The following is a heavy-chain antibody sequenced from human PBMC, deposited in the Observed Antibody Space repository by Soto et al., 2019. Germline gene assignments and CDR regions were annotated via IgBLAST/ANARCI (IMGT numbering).Heavy chain of an antibody. V-gene: IGHV1-69*06. CDR2: IIPLFGTS. CDR1: GGTFSSYA. CDR3: AREGYSNPYFDY. Sequence: SVKVSCKASGGTFSSYAFSWVRQAPGQGLVWMGGIIPLFGTSNYAQKFQGRVTITADKSTSTVYMEMSSLRSEDTAMYYCAREGYSNPYFDYWGQGTLVTVSS. D-gene: IGHD4-4*01. J-gene: IGHJ4*02.